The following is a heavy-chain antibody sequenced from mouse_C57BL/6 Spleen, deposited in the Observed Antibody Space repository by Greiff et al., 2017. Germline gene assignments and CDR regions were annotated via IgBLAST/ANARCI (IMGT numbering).Heavy chain of an antibody. D-gene: IGHD2-4*01. V-gene: IGHV6-3*01. J-gene: IGHJ2*01. CDR2: IRLKSDNYAT. Sequence: EVQRVESGGGLVQPGGSMKLSCVASGFTFSNYWMNWVRQSPEKGLEWVAQIRLKSDNYATHYAESVKGRFTISRDDSKSSVYLQMNNLRAEDTGIYSCTEGMITGFDYWGQGTTLTVSS. CDR3: TEGMITGFDY. CDR1: GFTFSNYW.